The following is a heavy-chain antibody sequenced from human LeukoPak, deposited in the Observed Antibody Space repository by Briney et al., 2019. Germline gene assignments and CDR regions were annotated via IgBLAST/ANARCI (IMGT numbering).Heavy chain of an antibody. V-gene: IGHV3-30*04. CDR1: GFTFSSYA. J-gene: IGHJ6*03. Sequence: TGGSLRLSCAASGFTFSSYAMHWVRQAPGKGLEWVAVISYDGSNKYYADSVKGRFTISRDNAKNSLYLQMNSLRAEDTAVYFCARGGYSSGWPYWGGEYYYYYYMDVWGKGTTVTVSS. CDR3: ARGGYSSGWPYWGGEYYYYYYMDV. D-gene: IGHD6-19*01. CDR2: ISYDGSNK.